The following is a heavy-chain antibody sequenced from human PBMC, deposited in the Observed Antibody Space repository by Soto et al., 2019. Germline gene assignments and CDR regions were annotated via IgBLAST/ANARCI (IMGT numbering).Heavy chain of an antibody. D-gene: IGHD2-2*01. V-gene: IGHV3-23*01. CDR1: GFTFSSYA. Sequence: GGSLRLSCAASGFTFSSYAMKWVRQAPGKGLEWVSLIGESGTPTYYADSVKGRFTISRDNSGNTLFLEMYGLRAEDTAVYYCARYIPGVRYYGMDVWGQGTTVTVPS. J-gene: IGHJ6*02. CDR3: ARYIPGVRYYGMDV. CDR2: IGESGTPT.